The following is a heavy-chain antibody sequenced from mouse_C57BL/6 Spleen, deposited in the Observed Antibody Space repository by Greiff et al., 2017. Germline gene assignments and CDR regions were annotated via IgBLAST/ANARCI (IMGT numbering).Heavy chain of an antibody. D-gene: IGHD2-13*01. CDR2: ISGGGGNT. Sequence: EVMLVESGGGLVKPGGSLKLSCAASGFTFSSYTMSWVRQTPDKRLEWVATISGGGGNTYYPASVKGRFTISRDNAKNTLYMQMSSLRSEDTALYYCAIGDDGDDYWGQGTTLTVSS. CDR1: GFTFSSYT. V-gene: IGHV5-9*01. CDR3: AIGDDGDDY. J-gene: IGHJ2*01.